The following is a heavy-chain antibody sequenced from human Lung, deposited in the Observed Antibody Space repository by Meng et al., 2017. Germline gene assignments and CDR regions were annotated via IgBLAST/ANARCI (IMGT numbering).Heavy chain of an antibody. J-gene: IGHJ4*02. Sequence: QITLKESGPALVKPTQTLTLTCTLSGSSLSTSGVAVGWIRQPPGKALEWLALIYWDDEKRYSPSLKSRLTIAKDTSKNHVVLTMTNMDPVDTATYYCAHSGRCGYYCGHLDYWDQGTLVTVSS. CDR2: IYWDDEK. CDR3: AHSGRCGYYCGHLDY. D-gene: IGHD3-22*01. CDR1: GSSLSTSGVA. V-gene: IGHV2-5*02.